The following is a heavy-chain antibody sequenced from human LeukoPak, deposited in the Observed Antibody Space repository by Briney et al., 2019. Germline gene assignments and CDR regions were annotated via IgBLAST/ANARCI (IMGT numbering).Heavy chain of an antibody. D-gene: IGHD3-3*01. Sequence: SETLSLTCTVSGGSISSSSYYWGWIRQPPGKGLEWIGSIYYSGSTYYNPSLKSRVTISVDTSKNQFSLKLSSVTAADTAVYYCARHPDFWSGYSDYWGQGTLVTVSS. J-gene: IGHJ4*02. CDR2: IYYSGST. V-gene: IGHV4-39*01. CDR3: ARHPDFWSGYSDY. CDR1: GGSISSSSYY.